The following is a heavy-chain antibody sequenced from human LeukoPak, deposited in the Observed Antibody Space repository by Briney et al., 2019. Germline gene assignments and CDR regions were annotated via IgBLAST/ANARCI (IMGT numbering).Heavy chain of an antibody. V-gene: IGHV3-23*01. CDR3: AKDSDGAAAGYYFDY. Sequence: PGGSLRLSCAVSGISLSNYGMSWVRQAPGKGLDWVSTIGGSGRITYYADSVKGRFTISRDNAKNTLYLQMNSLRADDTALYYCAKDSDGAAAGYYFDYWGQGTLVTVSS. J-gene: IGHJ4*02. D-gene: IGHD6-13*01. CDR1: GISLSNYG. CDR2: IGGSGRIT.